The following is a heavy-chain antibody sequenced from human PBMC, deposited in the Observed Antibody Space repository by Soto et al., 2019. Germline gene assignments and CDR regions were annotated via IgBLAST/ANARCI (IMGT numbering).Heavy chain of an antibody. CDR3: ARDSVIAVAGISGMDV. V-gene: IGHV4-30-4*01. CDR1: GGSISSGDYY. CDR2: IYYSGST. Sequence: QVQLQESGPGLVKPSQTLSLTCTVSGGSISSGDYYWSWIRQPPGKGLEWIGYIYYSGSTYYNPSLKSRFTISVDTSKNQLSLKLSSVTAADTAVYYCARDSVIAVAGISGMDVWGQGTTVTVSS. D-gene: IGHD6-19*01. J-gene: IGHJ6*02.